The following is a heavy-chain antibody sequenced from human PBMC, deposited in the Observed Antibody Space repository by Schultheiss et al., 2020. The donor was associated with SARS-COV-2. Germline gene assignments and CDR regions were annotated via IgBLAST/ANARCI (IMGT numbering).Heavy chain of an antibody. Sequence: GESLKISCAASGFTVSSTHMSWVRQGPGKGLEWVSAISVSGDNTYYADSVKGRFTISRDNAKNMLYMQMNSLRAEDTAVYYCTRGPLDYWGQGTLVTVSS. CDR2: ISVSGDNT. V-gene: IGHV3-23*01. CDR3: TRGPLDY. J-gene: IGHJ4*02. CDR1: GFTVSSTH.